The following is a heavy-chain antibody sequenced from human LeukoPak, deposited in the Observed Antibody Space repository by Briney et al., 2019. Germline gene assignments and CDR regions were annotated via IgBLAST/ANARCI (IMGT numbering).Heavy chain of an antibody. Sequence: ASVKVSCKASGYTFTGYYMHWVRQAPGQGLEWMGWINPNSGGTNYAQKFQGRVTMTRDTSISTAYMELSRLRSDDTAVYYCARSRLSSKLAYCGGDCPLFDYWGQGTLVTVSS. V-gene: IGHV1-2*02. D-gene: IGHD2-21*01. CDR2: INPNSGGT. CDR1: GYTFTGYY. J-gene: IGHJ4*02. CDR3: ARSRLSSKLAYCGGDCPLFDY.